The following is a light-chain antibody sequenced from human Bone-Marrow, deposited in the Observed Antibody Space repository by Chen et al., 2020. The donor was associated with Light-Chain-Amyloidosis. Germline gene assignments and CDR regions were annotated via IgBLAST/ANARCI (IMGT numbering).Light chain of an antibody. Sequence: SYVLTQPSSVSVAPGQTATIACGGNNIGSTSVHWYQQPPGQAPLLVVYDDNDRPSGIPERLSGSNSGNTATLTISRVEAGDEADYYCQVWDRSSDRPVFGGGTKLTVL. V-gene: IGLV3-21*02. CDR3: QVWDRSSDRPV. CDR2: DDN. CDR1: NIGSTS. J-gene: IGLJ3*02.